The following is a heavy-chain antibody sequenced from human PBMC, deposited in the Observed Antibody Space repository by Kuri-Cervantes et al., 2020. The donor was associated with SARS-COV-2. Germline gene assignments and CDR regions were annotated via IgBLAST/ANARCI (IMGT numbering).Heavy chain of an antibody. Sequence: GESLKTSCAASGFTFSDYYMSWIRQAPGKGLEWVSYISSSSSYTNYADSVKGRFTISRDNAKNTLYLQMNSLRAEDTAVYYGAREGDSGGGTTLFYFDYWGQGTLVTVSS. D-gene: IGHD1-1*01. CDR2: ISSSSSYT. CDR1: GFTFSDYY. CDR3: AREGDSGGGTTLFYFDY. V-gene: IGHV3-11*06. J-gene: IGHJ4*02.